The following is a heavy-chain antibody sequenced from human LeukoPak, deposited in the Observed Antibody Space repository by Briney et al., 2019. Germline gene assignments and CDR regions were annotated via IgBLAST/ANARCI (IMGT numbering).Heavy chain of an antibody. Sequence: GASVKVSCKASGGTFSSYAISWVRQAPGQGLEWMGGIIPIFGTANYAQKFQGRVTITADESTSTAYMELSSLRSEDTAVYYCARIPLAAAGHAEYFQHWGQGTLVTVSS. J-gene: IGHJ1*01. V-gene: IGHV1-69*13. CDR2: IIPIFGTA. CDR1: GGTFSSYA. CDR3: ARIPLAAAGHAEYFQH. D-gene: IGHD6-13*01.